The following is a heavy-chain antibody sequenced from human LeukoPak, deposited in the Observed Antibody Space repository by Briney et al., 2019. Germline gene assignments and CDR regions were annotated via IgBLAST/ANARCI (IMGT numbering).Heavy chain of an antibody. D-gene: IGHD5-18*01. CDR3: ARQTAKNVDTARFDS. Sequence: SETLSLTCTVSGGSISSYYWSWIRQPAGKGLEWIGRIYTSGSTNYNPSLKSRVTMSVDTSKNQFSLELSSVTAADTAVYYCARQTAKNVDTARFDSWGQGTLVTVSS. CDR1: GGSISSYY. J-gene: IGHJ4*02. CDR2: IYTSGST. V-gene: IGHV4-4*07.